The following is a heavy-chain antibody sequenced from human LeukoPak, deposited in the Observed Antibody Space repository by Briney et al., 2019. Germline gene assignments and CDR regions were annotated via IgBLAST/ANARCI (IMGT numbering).Heavy chain of an antibody. CDR3: AKDPRGVVVVNWFDP. CDR2: ISGSGGST. CDR1: GFTFSSYA. Sequence: GRSLRLSCAASGFTFSSYAMSWVRQAPGKGLEWVSAISGSGGSTYYADSVRGRFTISRDNSKNTLYLQMNSLRAEDTAVYYCAKDPRGVVVVNWFDPWGQGTLVTVSS. D-gene: IGHD2-15*01. V-gene: IGHV3-23*01. J-gene: IGHJ5*02.